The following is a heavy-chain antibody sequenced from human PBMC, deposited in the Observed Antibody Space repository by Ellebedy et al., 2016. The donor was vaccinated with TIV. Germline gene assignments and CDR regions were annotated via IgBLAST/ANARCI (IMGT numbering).Heavy chain of an antibody. V-gene: IGHV1-8*01. CDR2: MNPNSGNT. Sequence: ASVKVSCXASGYTFTSYDINWVRQATGQGLECMGWMNPNSGNTGYAQKFQGRVTMTRDTSISTAYMELSSLRSEDTAVYYCARGRTVTVTDPKYFDYWGRGALVTVSS. CDR1: GYTFTSYD. J-gene: IGHJ4*02. CDR3: ARGRTVTVTDPKYFDY. D-gene: IGHD4-17*01.